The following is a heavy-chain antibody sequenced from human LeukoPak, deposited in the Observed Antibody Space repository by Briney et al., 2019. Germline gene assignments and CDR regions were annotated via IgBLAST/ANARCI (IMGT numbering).Heavy chain of an antibody. J-gene: IGHJ5*02. CDR2: MNPNSGNT. Sequence: WASVKVSCKASGYTFTSYDINWVQQATGQGLEWMGWMNPNSGNTGYAQKFQGRVTMTRNTSISTAYMELSSLRSEDTAVYYCARDRSYLEWLLPTPNWFDPWGQGTLVTVSS. CDR3: ARDRSYLEWLLPTPNWFDP. D-gene: IGHD3-3*01. V-gene: IGHV1-8*01. CDR1: GYTFTSYD.